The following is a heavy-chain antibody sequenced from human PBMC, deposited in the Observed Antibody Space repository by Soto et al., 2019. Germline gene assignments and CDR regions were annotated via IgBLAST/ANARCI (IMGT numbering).Heavy chain of an antibody. D-gene: IGHD5-18*01. Sequence: QVQLVESGGGVVQPGRSLRLSCAASGFTFSSYGMHWVRQAPGKGLEWVAVIWYDGSNKCYADSVKGRFTISRDNSKNTLYLQMNSLRAEDTAVYYCARRGYSYGSFDYWGQGTLVTVSS. CDR3: ARRGYSYGSFDY. CDR2: IWYDGSNK. V-gene: IGHV3-33*01. CDR1: GFTFSSYG. J-gene: IGHJ4*02.